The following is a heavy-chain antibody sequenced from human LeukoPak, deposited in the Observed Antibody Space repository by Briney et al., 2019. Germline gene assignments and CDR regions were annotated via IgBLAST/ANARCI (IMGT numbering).Heavy chain of an antibody. J-gene: IGHJ3*02. V-gene: IGHV1-58*01. CDR2: IVVGSGNT. D-gene: IGHD1-26*01. CDR3: AAGAEWELLSSFAFDI. Sequence: ASVKVSCKASGFTFTSSAVQWVRQARGQRLEWIGWIVVGSGNTNYAQKFQERVTTTRDMSTSTAYMELSSLRSEDTAVYYRAAGAEWELLSSFAFDIWGQGTMVTVSS. CDR1: GFTFTSSA.